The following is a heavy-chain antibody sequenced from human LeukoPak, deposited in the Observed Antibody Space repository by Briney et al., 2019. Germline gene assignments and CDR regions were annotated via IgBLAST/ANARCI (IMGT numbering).Heavy chain of an antibody. CDR1: GGSISSYY. D-gene: IGHD3-10*01. Sequence: SETLSLTCTVSGGSISSYYWSWIRQPPGKGLEWIGYIYYSGSTNHNPSLTSRVTISVDPSKNQFSLRLTSVTAADTAVYFCARHGIWFGDTNRWFDPWGQGTLVTVSS. CDR3: ARHGIWFGDTNRWFDP. V-gene: IGHV4-59*08. CDR2: IYYSGST. J-gene: IGHJ5*02.